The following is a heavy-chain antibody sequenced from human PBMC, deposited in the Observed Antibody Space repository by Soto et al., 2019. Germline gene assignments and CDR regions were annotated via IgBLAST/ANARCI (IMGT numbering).Heavy chain of an antibody. Sequence: QVTLKESGPVLVKPTETLTLTCTVSGFSLTNDRMGVSWIRQPPGMALEWLAHIFSNDEKVYSTSLKTRLTISSDTSKSQVVLTLTNMDPVDTATYYCARTRDYDILTDFTYYSYDMDVWGQGTTVTVSS. CDR2: IFSNDEK. CDR1: GFSLTNDRMG. V-gene: IGHV2-26*01. CDR3: ARTRDYDILTDFTYYSYDMDV. D-gene: IGHD3-9*01. J-gene: IGHJ6*02.